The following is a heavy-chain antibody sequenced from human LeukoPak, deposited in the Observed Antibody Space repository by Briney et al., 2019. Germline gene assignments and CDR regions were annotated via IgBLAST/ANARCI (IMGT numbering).Heavy chain of an antibody. V-gene: IGHV1-18*01. CDR2: ISAYNGNT. D-gene: IGHD4-17*01. CDR1: GYTFASYG. Sequence: APVKVSCKASGYTFASYGISWVRQAPGQGLEWMGWISAYNGNTNYAQKLQGRVTMTTDTSTSTAYMELRSLRSDDTAVYYCAGTTVKDGFDPWGQGTLVTVSS. J-gene: IGHJ5*02. CDR3: AGTTVKDGFDP.